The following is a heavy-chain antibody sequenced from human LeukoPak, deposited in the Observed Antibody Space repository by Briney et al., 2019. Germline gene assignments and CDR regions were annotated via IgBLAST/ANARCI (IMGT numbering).Heavy chain of an antibody. CDR2: IKLDGSEK. D-gene: IGHD5-18*01. CDR1: GFTFSSYW. Sequence: GGSLRLSCAASGFTFSSYWMSWVRQAPGKGLEWVANIKLDGSEKYYVDSVKGRFTISRDNAKNSLYLQMHSLRAEDTAVYYCARIRGYSYALDYWGQGTLVTVSS. V-gene: IGHV3-7*01. J-gene: IGHJ4*02. CDR3: ARIRGYSYALDY.